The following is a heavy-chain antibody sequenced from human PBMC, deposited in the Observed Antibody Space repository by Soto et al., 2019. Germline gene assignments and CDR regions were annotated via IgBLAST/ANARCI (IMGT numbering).Heavy chain of an antibody. Sequence: EVQLSESGGGLVQPGGSLRLSCAASGFTFSSYAMSWVRQAPGKGLECVSAISGSGGSTYYADSVKGRFTISRDNSKNTRDQHMNSLRAEDTAVYYCAKAGLQDVVVVPAAMGSFDIWGQGTMVTVSS. CDR1: GFTFSSYA. CDR2: ISGSGGST. J-gene: IGHJ3*02. CDR3: AKAGLQDVVVVPAAMGSFDI. V-gene: IGHV3-23*01. D-gene: IGHD2-2*01.